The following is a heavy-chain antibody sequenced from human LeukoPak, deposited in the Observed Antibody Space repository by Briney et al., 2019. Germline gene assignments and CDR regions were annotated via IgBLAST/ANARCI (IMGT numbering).Heavy chain of an antibody. V-gene: IGHV3-21*01. Sequence: GGSLRLSCAASGFTFSSYSMNWVRQAPGKGLEWVSSISSSSSYIYYADSVKGRFTISRDNAKNSLYLQMNSLRAEDTAVYYCASSEIGATANYWGQGTLVTVSS. CDR3: ASSEIGATANY. CDR1: GFTFSSYS. CDR2: ISSSSSYI. D-gene: IGHD5-24*01. J-gene: IGHJ4*02.